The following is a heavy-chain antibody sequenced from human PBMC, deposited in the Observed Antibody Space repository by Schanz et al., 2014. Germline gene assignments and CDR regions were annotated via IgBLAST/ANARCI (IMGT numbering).Heavy chain of an antibody. Sequence: EVQLVESGGGVVQPGRSLRLSCAASGFPFRSYVMHWVRQAPGKGLEWLSYISRDGTTSYYADSVKGRFTISRDNAKNSLYLEMTSLRGEDTAVYYCARENLNWEAFDIWGQGTVVTVSS. CDR2: ISRDGTTS. V-gene: IGHV3-48*04. CDR1: GFPFRSYV. D-gene: IGHD7-27*01. J-gene: IGHJ3*02. CDR3: ARENLNWEAFDI.